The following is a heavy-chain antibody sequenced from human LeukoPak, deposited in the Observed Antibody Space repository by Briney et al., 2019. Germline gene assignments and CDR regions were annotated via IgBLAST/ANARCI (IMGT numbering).Heavy chain of an antibody. CDR2: ISWNSGHI. CDR1: GFTFDDYA. CDR3: AELGITMIGGV. Sequence: GGSLRLSCAASGFTFDDYAMHWVRQAPGKGLEWVSGISWNSGHIGYADSVKGRFTISRDNAKNSLYLQMNSQRAEDTAVYYCAELGITMIGGVWGKGTTVTISS. J-gene: IGHJ6*04. D-gene: IGHD3-10*02. V-gene: IGHV3-9*01.